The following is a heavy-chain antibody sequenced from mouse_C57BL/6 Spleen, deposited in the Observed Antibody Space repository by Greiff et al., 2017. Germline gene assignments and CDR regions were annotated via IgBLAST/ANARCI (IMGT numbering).Heavy chain of an antibody. J-gene: IGHJ3*01. CDR2: IDPSDSYT. Sequence: QVQLQQPGAELVMPGASVKLSCKASGYTFTSYWMHWVKQRPGQGLEWIGEIDPSDSYTNYNQKFKGKSTLTVDKSSSTAYMQLSSLTYEDSAVYYCARDRQQEIDDYDWFAYWGQGTLVTVSA. V-gene: IGHV1-69*01. D-gene: IGHD2-4*01. CDR3: ARDRQQEIDDYDWFAY. CDR1: GYTFTSYW.